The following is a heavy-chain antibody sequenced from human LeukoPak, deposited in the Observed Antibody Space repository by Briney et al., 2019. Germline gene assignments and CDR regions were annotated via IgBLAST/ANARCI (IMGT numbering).Heavy chain of an antibody. J-gene: IGHJ6*03. CDR2: IYSGGST. Sequence: RSLRLSCAASGFTFSSYSMNWVRQAPGKGLEWVSVIYSGGSTYYADSVKGRFTISRDNSKNTLYLQMNSLRAEDTAVYYCARGREWKNYYYMDVWGKGTTVTVSS. CDR1: GFTFSSYS. CDR3: ARGREWKNYYYMDV. V-gene: IGHV3-66*02. D-gene: IGHD3-3*01.